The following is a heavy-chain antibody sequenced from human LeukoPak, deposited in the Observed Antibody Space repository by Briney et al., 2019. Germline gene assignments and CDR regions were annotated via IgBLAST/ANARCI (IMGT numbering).Heavy chain of an antibody. CDR1: GFTFSSSD. D-gene: IGHD2-15*01. CDR3: ARDSPGYCSGGSCYGPFDY. Sequence: GGSLRLSCAASGFTFSSSDMNWVRQAPGKGLEWVSFISSSSSYEHYADSVKGRFTISRDNAKNSLYLQMNSLRAEDTAVYYCARDSPGYCSGGSCYGPFDYWGQGTLVTVSS. CDR2: ISSSSSYE. V-gene: IGHV3-21*01. J-gene: IGHJ4*02.